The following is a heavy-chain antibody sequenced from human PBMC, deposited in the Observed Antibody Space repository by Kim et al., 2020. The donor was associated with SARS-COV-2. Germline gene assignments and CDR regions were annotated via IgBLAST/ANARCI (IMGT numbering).Heavy chain of an antibody. CDR3: ARYSGYDYDWYFDL. Sequence: SETLSLTCAVYGGSFSGYYWSWIRQPPGKGLEWIGEINHSGSTNYNPSLKSRVTISVDTSKNQFSLKLSSVTAADTAVYYCARYSGYDYDWYFDLWGRGTLVTVSS. CDR2: INHSGST. V-gene: IGHV4-34*01. J-gene: IGHJ2*01. D-gene: IGHD5-12*01. CDR1: GGSFSGYY.